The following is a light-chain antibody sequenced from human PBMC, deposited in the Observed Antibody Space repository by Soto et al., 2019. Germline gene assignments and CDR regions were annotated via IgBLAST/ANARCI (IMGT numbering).Light chain of an antibody. CDR3: QQIFRTRYS. J-gene: IGKJ2*03. CDR2: ATS. V-gene: IGKV1-39*01. Sequence: DIQMTQSPSSLSASVGDRVTITCRASQNIRVYLNWYQQKPGKAPKPLIYATSTLLSGVPSRFSGSGSGTDFTLTITSLQPEDFATYYCQQIFRTRYSFGQGTKLEIK. CDR1: QNIRVY.